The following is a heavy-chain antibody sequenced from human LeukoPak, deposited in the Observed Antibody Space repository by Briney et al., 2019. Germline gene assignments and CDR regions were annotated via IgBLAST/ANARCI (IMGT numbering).Heavy chain of an antibody. CDR3: ARPLSGSSLHDAFDI. CDR1: GYTFTSYG. J-gene: IGHJ3*02. V-gene: IGHV1-18*01. D-gene: IGHD1-26*01. CDR2: ISAYNGNT. Sequence: ASVKVSCKASGYTFTSYGISWVRQAPGQGLEWMGWISAYNGNTNYAQKLQGRVTTTTDTSTSTAYMELRSLRSDDTAVYYCARPLSGSSLHDAFDIWGQGTMVTVSS.